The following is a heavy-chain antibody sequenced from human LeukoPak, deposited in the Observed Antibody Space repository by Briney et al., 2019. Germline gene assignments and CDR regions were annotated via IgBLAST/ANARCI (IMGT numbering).Heavy chain of an antibody. CDR1: GGTFSSYA. D-gene: IGHD5-24*01. CDR3: ASEEKRSFDY. J-gene: IGHJ4*02. CDR2: IIPILGIA. Sequence: GASVKVSCKASGGTFSSYAISWVRQAPGQGLEWMGRIIPILGIANYAQKFQGRVTITADKSTSTAYMELSSLRSEDTAVYYYASEEKRSFDYWGQGTLVTVSS. V-gene: IGHV1-69*04.